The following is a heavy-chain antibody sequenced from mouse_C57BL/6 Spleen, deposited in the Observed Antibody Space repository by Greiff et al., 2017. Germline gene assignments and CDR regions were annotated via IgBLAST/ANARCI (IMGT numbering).Heavy chain of an antibody. D-gene: IGHD2-4*01. J-gene: IGHJ4*01. V-gene: IGHV1-61*01. Sequence: QVHVKQPGAELVRPGSSVKLSCKASGYTFTSYWMDWVKQRPGQGLEWIGNIYPSDSETHYNQKFKDKATLTVDKSSSTAYMKLSSLTSEDSAVYYCARGEIYYDYDDAMDDWGQGTSVTVSS. CDR1: GYTFTSYW. CDR3: ARGEIYYDYDDAMDD. CDR2: IYPSDSET.